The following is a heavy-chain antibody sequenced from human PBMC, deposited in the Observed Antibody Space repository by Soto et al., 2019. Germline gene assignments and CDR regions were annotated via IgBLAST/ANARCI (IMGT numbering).Heavy chain of an antibody. Sequence: GGSLRLSCVASVFTFSGSPMHWVRQAPGKGLEYVSGISSDGNSTFHADSVRGRFTTSRDNLKNTLYLQMGSLRVDDMAVYYCARGRIPYGLDVWGQGTAVTVSS. CDR3: ARGRIPYGLDV. J-gene: IGHJ6*02. D-gene: IGHD2-21*01. V-gene: IGHV3-64*02. CDR1: VFTFSGSP. CDR2: ISSDGNST.